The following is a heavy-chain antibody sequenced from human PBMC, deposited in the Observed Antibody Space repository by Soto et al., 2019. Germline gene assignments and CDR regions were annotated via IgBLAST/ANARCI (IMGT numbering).Heavy chain of an antibody. D-gene: IGHD5-12*01. CDR3: AGEGDSGYYAFDI. CDR2: IYHSGST. Sequence: SETLSLTCAVSGGSISSSNWWSWVRQPPGKGLEWIGEIYHSGSTNYNPSLKSRVTISVDKSKNQFSLKLSSVTAADTAVYYCAGEGDSGYYAFDIWGQGTMVTVS. J-gene: IGHJ3*02. V-gene: IGHV4-4*02. CDR1: GGSISSSNW.